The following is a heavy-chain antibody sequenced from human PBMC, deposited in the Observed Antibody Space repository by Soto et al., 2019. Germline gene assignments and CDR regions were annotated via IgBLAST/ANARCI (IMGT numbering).Heavy chain of an antibody. CDR1: GGSISSGVYY. J-gene: IGHJ4*02. CDR3: ARILSKWFYFDY. D-gene: IGHD2-8*01. Sequence: SETLSLTCTVSGGSISSGVYYWIWIRQHPGKGLEWIGYIYYSGSTYYNPSLKSRVTISVDTSKNQFSLKLSSVTAADTAVYYCARILSKWFYFDYWGQGTLVTVSS. CDR2: IYYSGST. V-gene: IGHV4-31*03.